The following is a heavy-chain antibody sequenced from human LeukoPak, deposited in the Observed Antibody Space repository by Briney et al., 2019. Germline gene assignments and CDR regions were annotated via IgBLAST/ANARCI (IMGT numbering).Heavy chain of an antibody. J-gene: IGHJ6*02. V-gene: IGHV3-53*01. CDR3: ARVGYDILTGYWGYGMDV. CDR2: IYSGGST. D-gene: IGHD3-9*01. CDR1: GFTVSSNY. Sequence: PGGSLRLSCAASGFTVSSNYMTWVRQAPGKGLAWVSVIYSGGSTYYADSVKGRFTISRDNSKNTLYLQMNSLRAEDTAVYYCARVGYDILTGYWGYGMDVWGQGTTVTVSS.